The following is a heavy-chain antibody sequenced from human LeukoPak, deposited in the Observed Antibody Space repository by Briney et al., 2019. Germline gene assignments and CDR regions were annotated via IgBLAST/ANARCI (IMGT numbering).Heavy chain of an antibody. V-gene: IGHV3-15*01. CDR1: GFTFSNAW. CDR3: FAPRVLNY. CDR2: IKTNAEGGTT. Sequence: NPGGSLRLSCGTSGFTFSNAWMSWVRQVPGRGLEWVGRIKTNAEGGTTDYAAPVKGRFAISRDDSKDTLHLQMNSLKTEDTAVYYCFAPRVLNYWGRGTLVTVSS. D-gene: IGHD1-14*01. J-gene: IGHJ4*02.